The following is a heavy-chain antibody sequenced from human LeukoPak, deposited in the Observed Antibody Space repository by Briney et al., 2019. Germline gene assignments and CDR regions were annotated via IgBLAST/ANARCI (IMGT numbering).Heavy chain of an antibody. CDR3: TTDPPNYYDSSGYYYERDFDY. Sequence: GGSLRLSCAASGFTFSAYAMHWVRQAPGKGLEWVTFISPDGSNQYYAAPVKGRFTISRDDSKNTLYLQMNSLKTEDTAVYYCTTDPPNYYDSSGYYYERDFDYWGQGTLVTVSS. CDR1: GFTFSAYA. V-gene: IGHV3-30*04. D-gene: IGHD3-22*01. CDR2: ISPDGSNQ. J-gene: IGHJ4*02.